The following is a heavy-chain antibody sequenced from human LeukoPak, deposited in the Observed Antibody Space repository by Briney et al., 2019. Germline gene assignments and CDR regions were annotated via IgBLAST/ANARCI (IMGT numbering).Heavy chain of an antibody. J-gene: IGHJ5*02. V-gene: IGHV4-34*01. Sequence: SETLSLTCAVYGGSFSGYYWSWIRQPPGKGLEWIGEINHSGSTNYNPSLKSRVTISVDTSKNQFSLKLSSVTAADTAVYYCARGHDFWSGYYKSYNWFDPWGQGTLVTVSS. D-gene: IGHD3-3*01. CDR3: ARGHDFWSGYYKSYNWFDP. CDR2: INHSGST. CDR1: GGSFSGYY.